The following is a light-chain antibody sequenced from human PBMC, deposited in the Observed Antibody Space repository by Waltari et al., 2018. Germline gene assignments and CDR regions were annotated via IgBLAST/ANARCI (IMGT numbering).Light chain of an antibody. V-gene: IGKV4-1*01. Sequence: DIVMTQSPDSLAVSLGERATINCKSSQSVLYSSNNKNYLAWYQQKPGQPPKLLIYWASTRESGVPDRFSGSGSGTDFTLTISSLQAEDVAVYYCLQYYSTQTFGQGTKLEIK. J-gene: IGKJ2*01. CDR2: WAS. CDR3: LQYYSTQT. CDR1: QSVLYSSNNKNY.